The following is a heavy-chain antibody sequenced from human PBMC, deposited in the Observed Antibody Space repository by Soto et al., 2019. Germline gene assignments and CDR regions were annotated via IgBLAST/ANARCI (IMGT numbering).Heavy chain of an antibody. V-gene: IGHV4-31*03. CDR3: ARVPMTTVSNRWFDP. J-gene: IGHJ5*02. D-gene: IGHD4-17*01. CDR1: GGSISRGGYY. Sequence: QVQLQESGPGLVKPSQTLSLTCTVSGGSISRGGYYWSWIRQHPGKGLEWIGYIYYSGSTYYNPSRKSRVTIPVDTSKNQFSLKLSSVTAADTAVYYCARVPMTTVSNRWFDPWGQGTLVTVSS. CDR2: IYYSGST.